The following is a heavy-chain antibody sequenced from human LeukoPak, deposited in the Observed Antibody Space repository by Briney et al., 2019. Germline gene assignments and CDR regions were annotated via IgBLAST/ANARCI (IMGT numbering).Heavy chain of an antibody. D-gene: IGHD3-10*01. V-gene: IGHV4-4*02. Sequence: SETLFLTCAVSGGSISSSNWWSWVRQPPGKGLEWIGEIYHSGSTNYNPSLKSRVTISVDKSKNQFSLKLSSVTAADTAVYYCASLVFWFGEFDYWGQGTLVTVSS. CDR2: IYHSGST. CDR1: GGSISSSNW. CDR3: ASLVFWFGEFDY. J-gene: IGHJ4*02.